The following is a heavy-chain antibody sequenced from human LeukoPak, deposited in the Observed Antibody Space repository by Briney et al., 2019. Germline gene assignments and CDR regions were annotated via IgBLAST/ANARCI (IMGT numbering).Heavy chain of an antibody. D-gene: IGHD6-13*01. CDR2: INHSGST. V-gene: IGHV4-34*01. Sequence: EASETLSLTCAVYGGSFSGYYWSWIRQPPGKGLEWIGEINHSGSTNYNPSLKSRVTISVDTSKNQFSLKLSSVTAADTAVYCCARQGRDSSSGPHFDYWGQGTLVTVSS. J-gene: IGHJ4*02. CDR3: ARQGRDSSSGPHFDY. CDR1: GGSFSGYY.